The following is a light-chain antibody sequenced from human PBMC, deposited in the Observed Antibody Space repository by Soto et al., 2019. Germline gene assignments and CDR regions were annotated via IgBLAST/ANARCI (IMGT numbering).Light chain of an antibody. J-gene: IGKJ4*01. Sequence: PSSVSGSVGDRVTITCRASQDITSWLAWYQQKPGKAPKLLIYGASSLQSGVPSRFSGSGSETDFTLTISSPQPEDSATYYCQQTNTFPLTFGGGTKVDI. CDR3: QQTNTFPLT. CDR2: GAS. CDR1: QDITSW. V-gene: IGKV1-12*01.